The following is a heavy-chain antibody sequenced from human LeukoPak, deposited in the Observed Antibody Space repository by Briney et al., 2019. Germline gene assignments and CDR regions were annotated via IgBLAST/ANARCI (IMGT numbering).Heavy chain of an antibody. D-gene: IGHD3-22*01. CDR1: GGSVSSGSYS. CDR3: AGLGASGNGYLSWFDP. V-gene: IGHV4-61*01. J-gene: IGHJ5*02. Sequence: PSETLSLTCTVSGGSVSSGSYSWTWIRQPPGKGLEWIGYVYYSGSTNYNPSLKSRLTISVDTSKNQFSLKLRSVTAADTAVYYCAGLGASGNGYLSWFDPWGQGTLVTVSS. CDR2: VYYSGST.